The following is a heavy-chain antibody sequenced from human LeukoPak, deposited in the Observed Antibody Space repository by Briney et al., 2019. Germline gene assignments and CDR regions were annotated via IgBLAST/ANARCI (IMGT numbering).Heavy chain of an antibody. D-gene: IGHD1-26*01. CDR2: ISSEGGST. Sequence: GGSLRLSCSASGFTFSGYAMHWVRQAPGKGLEDVSAISSEGGSTYYADSVKGRFTISRDNSKDTLYLRMSSLRAEDTAVYYCVKAYSWGQGTLVTVSS. J-gene: IGHJ4*02. CDR3: VKAYS. V-gene: IGHV3-64D*06. CDR1: GFTFSGYA.